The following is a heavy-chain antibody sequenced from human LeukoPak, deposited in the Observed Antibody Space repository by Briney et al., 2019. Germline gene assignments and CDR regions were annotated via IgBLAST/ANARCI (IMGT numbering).Heavy chain of an antibody. CDR3: ASSLVGASRTLDY. CDR2: INHSGGT. D-gene: IGHD1-26*01. Sequence: SETLSLTCAVYGGSFSGYSWNWSRQPPVKGLEWIGEINHSGGTNYNPSLKSRVTISVDTSKKQFSLKLSSVTAADTAVYYCASSLVGASRTLDYWGQGTLVTVSS. CDR1: GGSFSGYS. J-gene: IGHJ4*02. V-gene: IGHV4-34*01.